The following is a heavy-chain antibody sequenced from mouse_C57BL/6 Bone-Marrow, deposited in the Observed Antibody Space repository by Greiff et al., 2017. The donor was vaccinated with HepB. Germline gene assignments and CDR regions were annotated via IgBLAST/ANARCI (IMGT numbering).Heavy chain of an antibody. CDR3: AGHGSSYGGCYFDV. Sequence: EVNLVESGGGLVQPGGSLKLSCAASGFTFSDYGMAWVRQAPRKGPEWVAFISNLAYSIYYADTVTGRFTISRANAKNTLYLEMSSLRSEDTAMYYCAGHGSSYGGCYFDVWGTGTTVTVSS. V-gene: IGHV5-15*01. CDR2: ISNLAYSI. CDR1: GFTFSDYG. D-gene: IGHD1-1*01. J-gene: IGHJ1*03.